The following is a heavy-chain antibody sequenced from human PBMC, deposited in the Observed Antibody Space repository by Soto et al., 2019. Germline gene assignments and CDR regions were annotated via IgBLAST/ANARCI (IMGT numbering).Heavy chain of an antibody. Sequence: SGPTLVNPTQTLTLTCSFSGFSLSTSGGGVGWIRQRPERHPEWLELIFWDDDQRYSPSLKSRITITKDTSKNRVVVTLTNMDPVDTATYYCARILTGTGGHFDYWGQGTLVTVSS. J-gene: IGHJ4*02. CDR3: ARILTGTGGHFDY. D-gene: IGHD2-8*02. CDR1: GFSLSTSGGG. V-gene: IGHV2-5*02. CDR2: IFWDDDQ.